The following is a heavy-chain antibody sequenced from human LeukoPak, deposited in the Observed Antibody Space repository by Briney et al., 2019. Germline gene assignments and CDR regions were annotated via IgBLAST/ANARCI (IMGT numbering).Heavy chain of an antibody. CDR1: GYTFTGYY. V-gene: IGHV1-2*02. CDR2: INPNSGGT. J-gene: IGHJ5*02. CDR3: ARDVGSYSFNWFDP. D-gene: IGHD1-26*01. Sequence: GASVKVSCKASGYTFTGYYMHWVRQAPGQGLEWMGWINPNSGGTNYAQKFQGRVTMTRDTSISTAYMELSRLRSDDTAVYYCARDVGSYSFNWFDPWGQGTLVTVSS.